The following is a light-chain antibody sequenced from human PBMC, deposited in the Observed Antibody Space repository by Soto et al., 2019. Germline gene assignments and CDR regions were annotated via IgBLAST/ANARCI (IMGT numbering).Light chain of an antibody. V-gene: IGLV2-11*01. CDR2: DVT. CDR1: SSDVGAYIY. CDR3: CSYAGSLYV. J-gene: IGLJ1*01. Sequence: QSALTQRRSVSGSPGQSVTISCTGTSSDVGAYIYVSWYQQHPGKAPKVMIYDVTKRPSGVPDRFSGSKSGNTASLTISGLQAEDEADYYCCSYAGSLYVFGTGTKVTVL.